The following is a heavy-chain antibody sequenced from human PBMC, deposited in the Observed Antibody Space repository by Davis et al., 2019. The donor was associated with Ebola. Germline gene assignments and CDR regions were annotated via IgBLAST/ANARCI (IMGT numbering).Heavy chain of an antibody. Sequence: AASVKVSCKASGYTFTSYYMHWVRQAPGQGLEWMGIINPSYGNTNYAQKFQGRVTMTRDTSTTTVYMELSSLRSEDTAVYYCARDDTGYSSNLGRFRDHPFDLWGQGTMVTVSS. CDR2: INPSYGNT. CDR1: GYTFTSYY. J-gene: IGHJ3*01. CDR3: ARDDTGYSSNLGRFRDHPFDL. V-gene: IGHV1-46*01. D-gene: IGHD4-11*01.